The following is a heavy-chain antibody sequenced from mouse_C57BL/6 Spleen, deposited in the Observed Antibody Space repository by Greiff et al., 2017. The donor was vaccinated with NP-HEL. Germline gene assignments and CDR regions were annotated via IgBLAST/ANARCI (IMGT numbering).Heavy chain of an antibody. CDR1: GYSITSGYY. CDR2: ISYDGSN. J-gene: IGHJ4*01. Sequence: EVKLLESGPGLVKPSQSLSLTCSVTGYSITSGYYWNWIRQFPGNKLEWMGYISYDGSNNYNPSLKNRISITRDTSKNQFFLKLNSVTTEDTATYYFAREGWDNAMDYWGQGTSVTVSS. D-gene: IGHD4-1*01. V-gene: IGHV3-6*01. CDR3: AREGWDNAMDY.